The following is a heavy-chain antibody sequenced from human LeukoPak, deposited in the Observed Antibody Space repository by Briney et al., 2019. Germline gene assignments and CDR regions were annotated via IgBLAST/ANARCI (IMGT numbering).Heavy chain of an antibody. D-gene: IGHD6-13*01. CDR1: GGSISSYY. CDR3: ARAGSMRGSSWYHFDY. CDR2: IYYSGST. V-gene: IGHV4-59*01. Sequence: SETLSFTCTVSGGSISSYYWSWIRQPPGKGLEWIGYIYYSGSTNYNPSLKSRVTISVDTSKNHFSPKLSSVTAADTAVYYCARAGSMRGSSWYHFDYWGQGTLVTVSS. J-gene: IGHJ4*02.